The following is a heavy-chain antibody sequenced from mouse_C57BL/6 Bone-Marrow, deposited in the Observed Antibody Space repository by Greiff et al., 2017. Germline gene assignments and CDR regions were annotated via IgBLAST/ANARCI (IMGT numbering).Heavy chain of an antibody. Sequence: EVKVEESGGGLVQPKGSLKLSCAASGFSFNTYAMNWVRQAPGKGLEWVARIRSKSNNYATYYADSVKDRFTISRDNSDSMLYLQMNNLKTEDTAMYYCVRFLDGYYYAMDYWGQGTSVTVSS. CDR3: VRFLDGYYYAMDY. V-gene: IGHV10-1*01. J-gene: IGHJ4*01. D-gene: IGHD2-3*01. CDR1: GFSFNTYA. CDR2: IRSKSNNYAT.